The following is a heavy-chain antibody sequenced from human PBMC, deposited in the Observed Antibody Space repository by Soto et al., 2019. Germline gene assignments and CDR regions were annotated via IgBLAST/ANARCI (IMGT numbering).Heavy chain of an antibody. CDR1: GESFSDYY. J-gene: IGHJ6*02. V-gene: IGHV4-34*02. CDR2: IHHSGFT. Sequence: QVQLQQWGAGLLKPSETLSLTCAAYGESFSDYYWSWIRQPPGKGLEWIGEIHHSGFTNYNPSLKGRVSISGAQSKEQAPLGLGSVARADTAAYLCGGGSSWAAAGQVDFPHYGKGLWGQGTKVTVPS. CDR3: GGGSSWAAAGQVDFPHYGKGL. D-gene: IGHD6-13*01.